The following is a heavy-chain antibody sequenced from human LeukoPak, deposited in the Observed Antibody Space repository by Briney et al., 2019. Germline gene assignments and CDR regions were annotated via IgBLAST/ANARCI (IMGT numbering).Heavy chain of an antibody. CDR1: GFTFGSYA. CDR2: ISGSGGST. CDR3: AKDMGRWFGELTYFDY. V-gene: IGHV3-23*01. J-gene: IGHJ4*02. D-gene: IGHD3-10*01. Sequence: GGSLRLSCAASGFTFGSYAMSWVRQAPGKGLEWVSAISGSGGSTYYADSVKGRFTISRDNSKNTLYLQMNSLRAEDTAVYYCAKDMGRWFGELTYFDYWGQGTMVTVSS.